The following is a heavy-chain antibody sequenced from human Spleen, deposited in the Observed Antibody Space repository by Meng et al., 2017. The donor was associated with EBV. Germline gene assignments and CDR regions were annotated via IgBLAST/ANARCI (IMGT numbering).Heavy chain of an antibody. Sequence: QLPLNGSGPDLGKPWDTLSPPSTVAGGSGSSCSDYWSWIRQPPGKGLEWIGYMHYTGITHYNPSLKSRVTISVDTSKNQFSLKLSSVTAADTAVYYCARPFPSIVSPRLDPFGDWGQGTLVTVSS. CDR2: MHYTGIT. CDR1: GGSGSSCSDY. V-gene: IGHV4-61*01. CDR3: ARPFPSIVSPRLDPFGD. D-gene: IGHD5/OR15-5a*01. J-gene: IGHJ4*02.